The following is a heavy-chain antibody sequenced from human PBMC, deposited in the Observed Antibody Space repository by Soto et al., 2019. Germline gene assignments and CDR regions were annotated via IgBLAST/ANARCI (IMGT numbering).Heavy chain of an antibody. Sequence: QITLKESGPTLVRPTQTLTLTCSVSGFSLTTRGVGLGWIRQPPGKALEWLALIYWDDDEGYSPSLNSRLTMTNDTNKNHVVLTLTNMDPVDTDTSYCSHRRRGFSYHFDYRGQGTLVTVSS. D-gene: IGHD5-18*01. CDR1: GFSLTTRGVG. CDR3: SHRRRGFSYHFDY. V-gene: IGHV2-5*02. J-gene: IGHJ4*02. CDR2: IYWDDDE.